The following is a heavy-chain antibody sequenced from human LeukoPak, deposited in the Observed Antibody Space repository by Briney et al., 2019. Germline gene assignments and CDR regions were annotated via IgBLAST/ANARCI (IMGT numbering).Heavy chain of an antibody. J-gene: IGHJ4*02. D-gene: IGHD3-22*01. CDR2: ISNRGSTI. CDR3: ARSADRSGYFREITLYYFDY. CDR1: GFTFSDFY. V-gene: IGHV3-11*01. Sequence: KPGGSLRLSCADSGFTFSDFYMTWIRQAPGKGLEWVSYISNRGSTIHYADSVRGRFTISRDNAKRSLYLQMNSLRAEDTAVYYCARSADRSGYFREITLYYFDYWGQGTLVTVSS.